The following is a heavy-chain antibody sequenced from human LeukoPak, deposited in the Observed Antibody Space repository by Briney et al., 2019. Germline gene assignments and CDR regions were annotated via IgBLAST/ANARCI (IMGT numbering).Heavy chain of an antibody. CDR1: GFTFSNYG. CDR3: VKDARSYSGYDFYYFDY. J-gene: IGHJ4*02. Sequence: GGSLRLSCAASGFTFSNYGMHWVRQAPGKGLEWVAFIRYDGSNKYYSDSVKGRLTISRDNSKNTLYLQMNSLSAEDTAVYYCVKDARSYSGYDFYYFDYCGQGTLVTVSS. V-gene: IGHV3-30*02. CDR2: IRYDGSNK. D-gene: IGHD5-12*01.